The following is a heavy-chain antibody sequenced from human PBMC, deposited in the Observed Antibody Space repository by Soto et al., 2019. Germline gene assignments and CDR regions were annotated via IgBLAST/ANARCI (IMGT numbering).Heavy chain of an antibody. CDR1: GGLLSTYY. Sequence: PSETLSLTCTVSGGLLSTYYWTWIRQPPGKGLEWIGYAHDSGYANYRPSLKSRVTISLDTSKNQISLNLNSVTAADTAVYYCARAPPRGGWYAPWGQGILVTVSS. V-gene: IGHV4-59*12. J-gene: IGHJ5*02. D-gene: IGHD3-10*01. CDR2: AHDSGYA. CDR3: ARAPPRGGWYAP.